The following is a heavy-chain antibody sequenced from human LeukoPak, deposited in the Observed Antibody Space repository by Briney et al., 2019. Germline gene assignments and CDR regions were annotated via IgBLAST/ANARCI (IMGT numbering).Heavy chain of an antibody. J-gene: IGHJ4*02. CDR2: IYYSGST. CDR3: ARHPYYYDSSGYYSHFDY. D-gene: IGHD3-22*01. CDR1: GFTVSSNY. Sequence: AGGSLRLSCAASGFTVSSNYMNWVRQPPGKGLEWIGSIYYSGSTYYNPSLKSRVTISVDTSKNQFSLKLSSVTAADTAVYYCARHPYYYDSSGYYSHFDYWGQGTLVTVSS. V-gene: IGHV4-39*01.